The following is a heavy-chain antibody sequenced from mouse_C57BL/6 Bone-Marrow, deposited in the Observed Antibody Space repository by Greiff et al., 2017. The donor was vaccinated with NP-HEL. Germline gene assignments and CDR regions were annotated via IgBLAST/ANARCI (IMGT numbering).Heavy chain of an antibody. J-gene: IGHJ2*01. CDR2: ISYDGSN. Sequence: EVKLMESGPGLVKPSQSLSLTCSVTGYSITSGYYWNWIRQFPGNKLEWMGYISYDGSNNYNPSLKNRISITRDTSKNQFFLKLNSVTTEDTATYYCARGAYGSSSYYFDYWGQGTTLTVSS. CDR1: GYSITSGYY. CDR3: ARGAYGSSSYYFDY. D-gene: IGHD1-1*01. V-gene: IGHV3-6*01.